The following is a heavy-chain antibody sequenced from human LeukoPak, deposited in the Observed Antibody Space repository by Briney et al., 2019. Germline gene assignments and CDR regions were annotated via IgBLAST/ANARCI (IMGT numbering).Heavy chain of an antibody. J-gene: IGHJ4*02. Sequence: PGGSLRLSCAASGFIFNNSGMGWVRQAPGRGLEWVSAISASGLTAYYGDSVKGRFTISRDNAKNTLYLHRSSLRGEDTAIYYCTENTWGRGTRVTVSS. CDR1: GFIFNNSG. CDR3: TENT. CDR2: ISASGLTA. V-gene: IGHV3-23*01.